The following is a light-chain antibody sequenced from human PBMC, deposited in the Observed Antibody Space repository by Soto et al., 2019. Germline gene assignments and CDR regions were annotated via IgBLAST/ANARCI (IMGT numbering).Light chain of an antibody. J-gene: IGKJ4*01. CDR1: QSVSTN. CDR3: QQYNEWPLT. Sequence: ETVMTQSPATLSVSPGERATLSCGASQSVSTNLAWYQQKPGQVPRLLIYGASTRASDIPARFCGSGSGTEFTLTISRLQSEDFAVYYCQQYNEWPLTFGGGTKVEIE. CDR2: GAS. V-gene: IGKV3-15*01.